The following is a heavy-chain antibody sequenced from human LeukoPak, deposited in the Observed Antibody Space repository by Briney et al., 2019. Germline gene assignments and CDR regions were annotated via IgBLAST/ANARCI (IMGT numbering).Heavy chain of an antibody. CDR3: ARESITGTTKGFGY. CDR1: GFTFSSHL. D-gene: IGHD1-20*01. J-gene: IGHJ4*02. V-gene: IGHV3-74*01. CDR2: ISSDGTYT. Sequence: PGGSLRLSCAASGFTFSSHLMHWVRQAPGKGLVWVSRISSDGTYTNYADSVKGRFTISRDNSKNTLYLQMNSLRAEDTAVYYCARESITGTTKGFGYWGQGTLVTVSS.